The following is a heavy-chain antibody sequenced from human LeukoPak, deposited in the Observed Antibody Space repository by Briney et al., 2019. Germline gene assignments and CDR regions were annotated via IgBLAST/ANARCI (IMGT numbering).Heavy chain of an antibody. V-gene: IGHV4-34*01. CDR3: ARIKFGGYHPTFDY. Sequence: SETLSLTCAVYGGSFSDYYWSWIRQPPGKGLEWIGEINHSGSTNYNPSLKSRVTISVDTSKNQFSLKLSSVTAADTAVYYCARIKFGGYHPTFDYWGQGTLVTVSS. D-gene: IGHD3-16*01. CDR1: GGSFSDYY. CDR2: INHSGST. J-gene: IGHJ4*02.